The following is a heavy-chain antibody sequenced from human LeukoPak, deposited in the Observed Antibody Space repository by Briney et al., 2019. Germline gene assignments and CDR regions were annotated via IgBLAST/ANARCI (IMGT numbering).Heavy chain of an antibody. J-gene: IGHJ4*02. CDR3: ATSGRDGYNLDY. CDR1: GFTVSSNH. CDR2: IYSGGST. V-gene: IGHV3-53*01. D-gene: IGHD5-24*01. Sequence: PGGSLSLSCAASGFTVSSNHMSWVRQAPGKGLEWVSVIYSGGSTYYADSVKGRFTISRDNSKNTLYLQMNSLRAEDTAVYYCATSGRDGYNLDYWGQGTLVTVSS.